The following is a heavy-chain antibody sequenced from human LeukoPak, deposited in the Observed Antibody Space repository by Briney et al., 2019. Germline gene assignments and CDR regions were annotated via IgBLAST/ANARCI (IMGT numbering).Heavy chain of an antibody. CDR1: GFTFSSYW. Sequence: GGSLRLSCAASGFTFSSYWMSWVRQAPGKGLEWVANIKQDGSEKYYVDSVKGRFTISRDNAKNSLYLQMNSLRAEDTAVYYCARDHRARKMGIAAAGTDFHYWGQGTLVTVSS. CDR2: IKQDGSEK. J-gene: IGHJ4*02. D-gene: IGHD6-13*01. CDR3: ARDHRARKMGIAAAGTDFHY. V-gene: IGHV3-7*01.